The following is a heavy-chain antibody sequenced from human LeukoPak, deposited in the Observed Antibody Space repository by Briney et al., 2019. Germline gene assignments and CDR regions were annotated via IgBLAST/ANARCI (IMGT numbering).Heavy chain of an antibody. V-gene: IGHV3-23*01. CDR2: ISGSGGST. J-gene: IGHJ4*02. CDR1: RFTFSSYA. D-gene: IGHD3-10*01. Sequence: EGSLRLSCAASRFTFSSYAMSWVRQAPGKGLEWVSAISGSGGSTYYADSVKGRFTISRDNSKNTLYLQMNSLRAEDTAVYYCAKGSNYGSGSFTLWGQGTLVTVSS. CDR3: AKGSNYGSGSFTL.